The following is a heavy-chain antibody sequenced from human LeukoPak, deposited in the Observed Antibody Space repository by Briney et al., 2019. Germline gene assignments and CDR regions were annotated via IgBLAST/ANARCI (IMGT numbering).Heavy chain of an antibody. J-gene: IGHJ4*02. CDR2: INSAGDNI. V-gene: IGHV3-11*04. Sequence: GGSLRLSCVASGFTFSDYFMGWIRQAPGKGLEWLSFINSAGDNIYYADSVKGRFTISRDNAKKTLYLEMNSLRMEDTAIYYCATSRVFDYWGQGTLVTVSS. CDR1: GFTFSDYF. CDR3: ATSRVFDY.